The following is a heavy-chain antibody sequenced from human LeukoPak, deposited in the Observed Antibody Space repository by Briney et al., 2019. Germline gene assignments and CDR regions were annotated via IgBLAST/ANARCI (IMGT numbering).Heavy chain of an antibody. V-gene: IGHV4-39*01. J-gene: IGHJ4*02. Sequence: SETLSLTCTVSGGSISSSSYYWGWIRQPPGKGLEWIGSIYYSGSTYYNPSLKSRVTISVDTSKNQFSLKLTPVPAEDTAVYYCFGVYYSTFDYGGKGPLVTVSS. D-gene: IGHD3-22*01. CDR2: IYYSGST. CDR1: GGSISSSSYY. CDR3: FGVYYSTFDY.